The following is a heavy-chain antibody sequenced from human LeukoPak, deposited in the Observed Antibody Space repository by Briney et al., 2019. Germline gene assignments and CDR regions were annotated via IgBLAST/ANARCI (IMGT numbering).Heavy chain of an antibody. D-gene: IGHD1/OR15-1a*01. J-gene: IGHJ4*02. V-gene: IGHV4-30-4*07. Sequence: SQTLSLTCAVSGGSISSGGYSWSWIRQPPGKGLEWIGYIYYSGSTYYNPSLKSRVTISVDTSKNQFSLKLSSVTAADTAVYYCARVNKYYFDYWGQGTLVTVSS. CDR1: GGSISSGGYS. CDR2: IYYSGST. CDR3: ARVNKYYFDY.